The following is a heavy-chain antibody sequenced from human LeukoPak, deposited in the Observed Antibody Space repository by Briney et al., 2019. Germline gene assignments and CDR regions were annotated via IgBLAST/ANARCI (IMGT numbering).Heavy chain of an antibody. CDR3: ASGDGYLQPY. D-gene: IGHD2-21*01. V-gene: IGHV3-53*01. Sequence: GGSLRLSCAASELSVSDKFMSWVRQAPGKGLEWVSIIHYDGKIRYAGSVGGRFTIYRDDSENTLFLQMNSLRVDDTAVYFCASGDGYLQPYWGQGTLVTVSS. J-gene: IGHJ4*02. CDR1: ELSVSDKF. CDR2: IHYDGKI.